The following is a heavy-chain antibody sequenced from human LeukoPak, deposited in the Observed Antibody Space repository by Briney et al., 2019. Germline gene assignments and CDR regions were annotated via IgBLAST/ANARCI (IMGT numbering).Heavy chain of an antibody. CDR2: INPNSGGT. Sequence: ASVKVSCKASGYTFTGYYMHWVRQAPGQGLEWMGRINPNSGGTNYAQKFQGRVTMTRDTSISTAYMELSRLRSDDTAVYYCARSQYSSSWGYYYYGMDVWGQGTTVTVSS. D-gene: IGHD6-13*01. V-gene: IGHV1-2*06. CDR1: GYTFTGYY. CDR3: ARSQYSSSWGYYYYGMDV. J-gene: IGHJ6*02.